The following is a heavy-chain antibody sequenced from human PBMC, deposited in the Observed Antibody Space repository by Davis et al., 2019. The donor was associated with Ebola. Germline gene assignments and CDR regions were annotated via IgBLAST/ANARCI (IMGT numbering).Heavy chain of an antibody. CDR3: VRDGVIILTAFYGDVY. J-gene: IGHJ4*02. CDR1: GFNFRTYS. Sequence: PGGSLRLSCVASGFNFRTYSMHWVRQAPGKGLEWVASISYDGNKEYYADSGRSRFTISRDSSKNTVYLQMDSLRIDDTAVYFCVRDGVIILTAFYGDVYWGQGTPVTVSS. D-gene: IGHD3-3*01. CDR2: ISYDGNKE. V-gene: IGHV3-30-3*01.